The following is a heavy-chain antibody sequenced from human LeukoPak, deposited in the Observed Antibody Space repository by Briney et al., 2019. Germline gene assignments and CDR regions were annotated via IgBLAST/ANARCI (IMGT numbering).Heavy chain of an antibody. D-gene: IGHD5-12*01. CDR2: INPSGGST. J-gene: IGHJ4*02. V-gene: IGHV1-46*01. Sequence: RGASVKVSCKASGYTFSGYCMHWVRQAPGQGLEWMGIINPSGGSTSYAQKFQGRVTMTRDMSTSTVYMELSSLRSEDTAVYYCARVVRGYSGYDLAPFDYWGQGTLVTVSS. CDR3: ARVVRGYSGYDLAPFDY. CDR1: GYTFSGYC.